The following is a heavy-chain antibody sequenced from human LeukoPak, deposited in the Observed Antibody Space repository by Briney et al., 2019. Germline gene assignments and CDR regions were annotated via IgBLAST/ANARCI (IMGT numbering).Heavy chain of an antibody. V-gene: IGHV3-7*01. CDR3: ARDLWGTYRVDYFDY. D-gene: IGHD3-16*02. Sequence: GGSLRLSCAASGFTFSNYWMSWARRAPGKGLEWVANIKQDGSETYYVDSVRGRFTISRDNAKKSLCLQMNSLRAEDTAIYYCARDLWGTYRVDYFDYWGQGTLVTVSS. CDR2: IKQDGSET. J-gene: IGHJ4*02. CDR1: GFTFSNYW.